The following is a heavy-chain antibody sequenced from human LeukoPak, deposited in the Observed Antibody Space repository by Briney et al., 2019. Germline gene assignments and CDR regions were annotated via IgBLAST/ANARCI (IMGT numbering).Heavy chain of an antibody. V-gene: IGHV1-69*04. CDR3: AYSSSWRHLDY. J-gene: IGHJ4*02. Sequence: ASVKVSCKASGGTFSSYAISWGRQAPGPGLEWMGRIIPILGIANYAQKFQGRVTITADKSTSTAYMELSSLRSEDTAVYYCAYSSSWRHLDYWGQGTLVTVSS. CDR1: GGTFSSYA. CDR2: IIPILGIA. D-gene: IGHD6-13*01.